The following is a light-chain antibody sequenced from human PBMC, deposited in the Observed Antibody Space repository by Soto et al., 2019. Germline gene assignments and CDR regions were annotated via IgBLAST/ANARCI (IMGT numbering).Light chain of an antibody. CDR2: GAS. J-gene: IGKJ1*01. V-gene: IGKV3-20*01. Sequence: EIVLTHSPGTLSLSPGERATLSCRASQSVSNNYLAWYQQKPGQAPRLLIYGASNRATGIQDRFSGSGSGTEFTLTIRRLEPEDFAVYYCQQYGSSGTCGQGTKVDIK. CDR3: QQYGSSGT. CDR1: QSVSNNY.